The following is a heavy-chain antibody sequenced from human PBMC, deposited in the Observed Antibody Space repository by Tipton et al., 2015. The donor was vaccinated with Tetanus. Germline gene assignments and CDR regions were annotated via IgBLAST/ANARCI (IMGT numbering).Heavy chain of an antibody. CDR2: IFYSGNT. Sequence: TLSLTCTVSGGSISTYYWSWIRQPPGKGLEWIGYIFYSGNTNYNPSLKTRVTISVDTSKNQFSLKLSSVTAADTAVYYCARDRGLPTGGGIGMDVWGQGTTVTVSS. J-gene: IGHJ6*02. D-gene: IGHD2-8*02. V-gene: IGHV4-59*01. CDR1: GGSISTYY. CDR3: ARDRGLPTGGGIGMDV.